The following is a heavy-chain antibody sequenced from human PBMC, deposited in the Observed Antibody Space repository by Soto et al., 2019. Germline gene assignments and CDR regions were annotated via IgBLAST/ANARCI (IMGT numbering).Heavy chain of an antibody. D-gene: IGHD3-9*01. CDR1: GFTFSSYA. CDR3: AKGDRYFDWLTWFDP. V-gene: IGHV3-23*01. J-gene: IGHJ5*02. CDR2: ISGSGGST. Sequence: GGSLRLSCAASGFTFSSYAMSWVRQAPGKGLEWVSAISGSGGSTYYADSVKGRFTISRDNSKNTLYLQMNSLRAEDTAVYYCAKGDRYFDWLTWFDPWGQGTLVTVSS.